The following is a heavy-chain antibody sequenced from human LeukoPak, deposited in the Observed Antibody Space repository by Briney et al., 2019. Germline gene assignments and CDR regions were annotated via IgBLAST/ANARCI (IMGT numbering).Heavy chain of an antibody. CDR2: IDPEDGET. D-gene: IGHD3-22*01. J-gene: IGHJ4*02. Sequence: ASVKVSCKVFGYTLTELSMHWVRQAPGKGLEWMGGIDPEDGETIYAQKFQGRVTMTEDTSTDTAYMELSSLRSEDTAVYYCATDTYYYDSSETLFDYGGRGTLVTVSS. CDR3: ATDTYYYDSSETLFDY. CDR1: GYTLTELS. V-gene: IGHV1-24*01.